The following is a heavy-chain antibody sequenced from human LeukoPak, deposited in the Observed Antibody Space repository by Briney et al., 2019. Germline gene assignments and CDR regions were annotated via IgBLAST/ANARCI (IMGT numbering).Heavy chain of an antibody. CDR3: ATEGRLGL. V-gene: IGHV3-74*01. CDR1: GFTFNNYW. Sequence: QPGGSLRLSCAASGFTFNNYWMHWVRQAPGKGLVWVSRVKSDGSSTSYADSVKGRFTISRDNAKNTLYLQMNSLRAEDTAVYYCATEGRLGLWGQGTLDTVSS. J-gene: IGHJ4*02. CDR2: VKSDGSST. D-gene: IGHD7-27*01.